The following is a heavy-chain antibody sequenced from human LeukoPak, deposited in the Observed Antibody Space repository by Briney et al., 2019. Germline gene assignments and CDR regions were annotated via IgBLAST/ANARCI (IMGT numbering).Heavy chain of an antibody. V-gene: IGHV4-59*12. CDR1: GGSINSYY. CDR3: ASPRYSSGWYLPYFDY. D-gene: IGHD6-19*01. CDR2: IFYTGST. J-gene: IGHJ4*02. Sequence: SETLSLTCTVSGGSINSYYWSWIRQPPGRGLEWIGYIFYTGSTNYNPSLQSRVTISVDTSRNQFSLKLSSVTAADTAVYYCASPRYSSGWYLPYFDYWGQGTLVTVSS.